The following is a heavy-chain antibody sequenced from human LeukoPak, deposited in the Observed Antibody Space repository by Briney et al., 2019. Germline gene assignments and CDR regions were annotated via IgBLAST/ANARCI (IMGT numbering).Heavy chain of an antibody. CDR2: IIPIFGTA. D-gene: IGHD6-6*01. J-gene: IGHJ2*01. V-gene: IGHV1-69*13. CDR3: ARDREVSSSPYWYFDL. Sequence: GASVKVSCKASGGTFSSYAISWVRQAPGQGLEWMGGIIPIFGTANYAQKFQGRVTITADESTSTAYMELSSLRSEDTAVYYCARDREVSSSPYWYFDLWGRGTLVTVSS. CDR1: GGTFSSYA.